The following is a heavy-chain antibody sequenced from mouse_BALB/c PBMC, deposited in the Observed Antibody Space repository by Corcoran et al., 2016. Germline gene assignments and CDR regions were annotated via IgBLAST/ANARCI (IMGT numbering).Heavy chain of an antibody. CDR1: GYTFTNYG. CDR3: ARIGISYWYFDV. CDR2: INTYTGEP. Sequence: QIQLVQSGPELKKPGETVKISCKASGYTFTNYGMNWVKQAPGKGLKWMGWINTYTGEPTYADDFKGRFAFSLETSASTAYLQINNLKNEDTATYFCARIGISYWYFDVWGAGTTVTVSS. V-gene: IGHV9-3-1*01. J-gene: IGHJ1*01. D-gene: IGHD1-1*02.